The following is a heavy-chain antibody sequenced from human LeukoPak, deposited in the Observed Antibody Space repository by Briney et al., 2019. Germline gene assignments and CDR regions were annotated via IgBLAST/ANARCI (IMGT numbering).Heavy chain of an antibody. CDR1: GITFGNNW. J-gene: IGHJ5*02. Sequence: GGSLRLSCAASGITFGNNWMHWVRQGPGKGLVWISRINSDGGGAIYADSVKGRFTVSRGNAKNTLYLQMNSLRAEDTAVYYCARDVPHDWFDTWGQGTLVTVSS. V-gene: IGHV3-74*01. CDR3: ARDVPHDWFDT. CDR2: INSDGGGA.